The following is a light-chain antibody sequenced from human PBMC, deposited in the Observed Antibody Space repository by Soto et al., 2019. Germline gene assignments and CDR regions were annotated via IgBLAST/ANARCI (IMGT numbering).Light chain of an antibody. CDR1: GSDIGAYNY. Sequence: QPVLTQPASVSGSPGQSITISCTGSGSDIGAYNYVSWYQQHPGKAPKLLIHGVTRRPSGVSSRFSASKSAYTASLTISGLQAEDEATYFCSSFTTSYFYVFGPGTKLTVL. CDR3: SSFTTSYFYV. CDR2: GVT. V-gene: IGLV2-14*01. J-gene: IGLJ1*01.